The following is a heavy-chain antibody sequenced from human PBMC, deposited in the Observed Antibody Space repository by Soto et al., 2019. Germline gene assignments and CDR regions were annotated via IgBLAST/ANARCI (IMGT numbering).Heavy chain of an antibody. CDR3: SRDRLMATAGTARHYFGLDV. D-gene: IGHD5-18*01. CDR1: GGSIRSGGYY. J-gene: IGHJ6*02. V-gene: IGHV4-31*03. CDR2: IYYSGNT. Sequence: LSLTCTVSGGSIRSGGYYWSWVRQNPRKGLEWIGNIYYSGNTYYNPSLKSRLTISVDTSKNQFSLNLSSVTAADTAVYYCSRDRLMATAGTARHYFGLDVWGQGTTVTVSS.